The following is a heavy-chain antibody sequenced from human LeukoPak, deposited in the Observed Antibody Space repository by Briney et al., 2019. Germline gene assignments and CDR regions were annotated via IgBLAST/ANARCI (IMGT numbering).Heavy chain of an antibody. D-gene: IGHD6-6*01. Sequence: SETLSLTCTVSGGSISSSSYYWGWIRQPPGKGLEWIGSIHYSGSTYYNPSLKSRVTISVDTSKNQFSLKLSSVTAADTAVYYCARDLVYSSSSPTDYWGQGTLVTVSS. CDR2: IHYSGST. CDR1: GGSISSSSYY. CDR3: ARDLVYSSSSPTDY. J-gene: IGHJ4*02. V-gene: IGHV4-39*07.